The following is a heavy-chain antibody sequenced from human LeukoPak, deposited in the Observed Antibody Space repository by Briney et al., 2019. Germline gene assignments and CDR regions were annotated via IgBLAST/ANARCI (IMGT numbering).Heavy chain of an antibody. CDR2: IYHSGST. V-gene: IGHV4-38-2*02. D-gene: IGHD2-15*01. CDR3: ARDRRGYDRRGGSSIHLADY. CDR1: GYSISSGYY. J-gene: IGHJ4*02. Sequence: PSETLSLTCTVSGYSISSGYYWGWIRQPPGKGLEWIGSIYHSGSTYYNPSLKSRVTISVDTSKNQFSLKLSSVTAADTAVYYCARDRRGYDRRGGSSIHLADYWGQGTLVTVSS.